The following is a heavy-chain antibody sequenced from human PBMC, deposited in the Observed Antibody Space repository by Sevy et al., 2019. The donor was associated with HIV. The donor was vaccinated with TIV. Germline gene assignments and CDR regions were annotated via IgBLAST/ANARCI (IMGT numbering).Heavy chain of an antibody. CDR3: VRAIATPDSF. V-gene: IGHV3-7*01. J-gene: IGHJ4*02. D-gene: IGHD6-13*01. CDR2: INQDASVT. Sequence: GGSLRLSCVASGFSFNRYWMLWVRQAPGKGLEWVANINQDASVTYYADSVKGRFTISRDNARNLVSLQMNILGVEDTALYYCVRAIATPDSFWGQRTLVTVSS. CDR1: GFSFNRYW.